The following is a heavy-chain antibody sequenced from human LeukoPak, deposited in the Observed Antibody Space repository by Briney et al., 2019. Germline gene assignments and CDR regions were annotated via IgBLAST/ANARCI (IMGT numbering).Heavy chain of an antibody. CDR2: IYYSGST. CDR1: GGSISSYY. V-gene: IGHV4-59*08. D-gene: IGHD3-3*01. Sequence: SETLSLTCTVSGGSISSYYWSWIRQPPGKGLEWIGYIYYSGSTNYNPSLKSRVTISVDTSKNQFSLKLSSVTAADTAVYYCAKLRFLEWLRDYYYMDVWGKGTTVTVSS. J-gene: IGHJ6*03. CDR3: AKLRFLEWLRDYYYMDV.